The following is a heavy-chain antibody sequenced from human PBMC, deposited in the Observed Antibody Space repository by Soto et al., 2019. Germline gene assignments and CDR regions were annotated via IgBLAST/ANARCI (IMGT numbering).Heavy chain of an antibody. CDR1: GFTFISDA. Sequence: GGSLRLSSSASGFTFISDAMHWVRQAPGKGLEYVSAISSNGGSTYYADSVKARFTISRENSKNTLYLQMSSLSAEDTAVYYCVTPSLAAREFDYWGQGTLVTVSS. CDR2: ISSNGGST. CDR3: VTPSLAAREFDY. D-gene: IGHD6-6*01. J-gene: IGHJ4*02. V-gene: IGHV3-64D*06.